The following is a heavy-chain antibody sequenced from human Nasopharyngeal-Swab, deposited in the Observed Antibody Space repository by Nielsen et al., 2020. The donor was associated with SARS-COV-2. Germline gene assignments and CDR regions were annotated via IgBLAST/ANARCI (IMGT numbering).Heavy chain of an antibody. J-gene: IGHJ3*02. Sequence: LSLTCAASGFTFSSYWMSWVRQAPGKGLEWVANIKQDGSEKYYVDSVKGRFTISRDNAKNSLYLQMNSLRAEDTAVYYCAREPRGYCSGGSCYFVGRAFDIWGQGTMVTVSS. D-gene: IGHD2-15*01. CDR1: GFTFSSYW. CDR3: AREPRGYCSGGSCYFVGRAFDI. V-gene: IGHV3-7*03. CDR2: IKQDGSEK.